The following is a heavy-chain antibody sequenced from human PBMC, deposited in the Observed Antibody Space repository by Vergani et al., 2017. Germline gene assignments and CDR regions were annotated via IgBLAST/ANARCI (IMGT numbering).Heavy chain of an antibody. CDR3: ARGGRGSYYRYVQR. Sequence: QVQLQQWGAGLLKPSETLSLTCAVYGGSFSGYYWSWIRQPPGKGLEWIGEINHSGSTNYNPSLKSRVTISVDTSKNEFSLKLSSVTAADTAVYYCARGGRGSYYRYVQRWGEGTLVTVSS. CDR1: GGSFSGYY. D-gene: IGHD1-26*01. V-gene: IGHV4-34*01. J-gene: IGHJ1*01. CDR2: INHSGST.